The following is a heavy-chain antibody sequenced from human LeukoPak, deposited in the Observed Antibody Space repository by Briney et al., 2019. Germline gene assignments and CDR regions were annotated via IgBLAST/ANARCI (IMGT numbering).Heavy chain of an antibody. CDR1: GYXFSYYY. D-gene: IGHD1-26*01. J-gene: IGHJ5*02. V-gene: IGHV1-46*01. CDR2: INPSGGTT. CDR3: ARDHSGSQHWFDP. Sequence: ASVKVSCKASGYXFSYYYMHWVRQAPGQGLEWMGAINPSGGTTSYAQKFQGRVTMTRDTSTSTVYMELSSLRSDDTALYYCARDHSGSQHWFDPWGQGTLVIVSS.